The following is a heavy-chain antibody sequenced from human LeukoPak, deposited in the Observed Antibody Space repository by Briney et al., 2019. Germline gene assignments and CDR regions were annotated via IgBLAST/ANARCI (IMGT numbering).Heavy chain of an antibody. CDR1: GFTFSDYW. J-gene: IGHJ4*02. CDR2: INSDGGST. Sequence: GGSLRLSCAASGFTFSDYWMHWVRQAPGKGLVWVSRINSDGGSTSYADSVKGRFTISRDNAKNTLYLQVNNLRAEDTAVYYCARGPNSKWSGLDFWGQGTLLTVSS. V-gene: IGHV3-74*01. D-gene: IGHD3-10*01. CDR3: ARGPNSKWSGLDF.